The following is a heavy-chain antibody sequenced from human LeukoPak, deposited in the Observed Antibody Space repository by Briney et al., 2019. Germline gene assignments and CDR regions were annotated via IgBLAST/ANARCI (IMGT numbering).Heavy chain of an antibody. D-gene: IGHD3-22*01. Sequence: SETLSLTCTVSGDSITSGGYYWSWIRQHPGMGLEWIGYIYYSGITYYNPSLRSRLTISLDTSKKQFSLKLSSVTAADTAMYYCATQANFYDSSGYFHRWGQGTLVTVSS. V-gene: IGHV4-31*03. J-gene: IGHJ1*01. CDR2: IYYSGIT. CDR3: ATQANFYDSSGYFHR. CDR1: GDSITSGGYY.